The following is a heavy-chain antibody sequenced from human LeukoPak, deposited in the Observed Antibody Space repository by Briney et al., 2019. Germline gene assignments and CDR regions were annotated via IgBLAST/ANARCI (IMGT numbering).Heavy chain of an antibody. D-gene: IGHD3-22*01. J-gene: IGHJ4*02. V-gene: IGHV3-74*01. Sequence: PGGSLRLSCAASGFTFSNYWMHWVRQAPGKGLVWVSRINSDGSSTSYADSVKGRFTISRDNAKNMVYLQMNSLRAEDTAVYYCIRDSSGYYGGFFYWGQGTLVTVSS. CDR3: IRDSSGYYGGFFY. CDR2: INSDGSST. CDR1: GFTFSNYW.